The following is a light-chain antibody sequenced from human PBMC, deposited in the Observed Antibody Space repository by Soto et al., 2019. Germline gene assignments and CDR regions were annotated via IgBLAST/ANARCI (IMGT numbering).Light chain of an antibody. CDR2: DVS. CDR3: CSYAGSPYDVV. J-gene: IGLJ2*01. V-gene: IGLV2-11*01. Sequence: QSALSQPRSVSGSPGQSVTISCTGTSSDVGGYNYVSWYQQHPGKAPKLMIYDVSKRPSGVPDRFSGSKSGNTASLTISGLQAEDEADYYCCSYAGSPYDVVFGGGTQLTVL. CDR1: SSDVGGYNY.